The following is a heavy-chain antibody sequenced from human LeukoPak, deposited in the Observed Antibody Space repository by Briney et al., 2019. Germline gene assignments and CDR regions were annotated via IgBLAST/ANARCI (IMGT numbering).Heavy chain of an antibody. J-gene: IGHJ4*02. V-gene: IGHV5-51*01. CDR3: ARQSGSYFDWLFRGYFDY. Sequence: GESLKISCKGSGYSFTSYWIGWVRQMPGKGLEWMGIIYPGDSDTRYSPSFQGQVTISADKSISTAYLQWSSLKASDTAMYYCARQSGSYFDWLFRGYFDYWGQGTLVTVSS. CDR2: IYPGDSDT. D-gene: IGHD3-9*01. CDR1: GYSFTSYW.